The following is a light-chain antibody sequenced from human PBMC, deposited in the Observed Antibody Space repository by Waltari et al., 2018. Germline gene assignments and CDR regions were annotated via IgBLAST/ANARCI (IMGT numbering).Light chain of an antibody. CDR1: SGSVSTSYY. J-gene: IGLJ3*02. CDR3: VLYMGSGIHWV. CDR2: STH. Sequence: QTVVTQEPSFSVSPGGTVTLTCGLSSGSVSTSYYPSWYQQTPGQAPRTLIYSTHTRSSGVPDRFSGSILGNKAALTITGAQADDESDYYCVLYMGSGIHWVFGGGTKLTVL. V-gene: IGLV8-61*01.